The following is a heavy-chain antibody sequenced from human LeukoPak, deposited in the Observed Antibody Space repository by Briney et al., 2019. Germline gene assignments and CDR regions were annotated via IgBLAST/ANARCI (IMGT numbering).Heavy chain of an antibody. CDR1: GGSISSGSYY. CDR3: AGRGSSSGTFNV. D-gene: IGHD2/OR15-2a*01. CDR2: IYTSGST. J-gene: IGHJ3*01. Sequence: PSETLSLTCTVSGGSISSGSYYWSWIRQPAGKGLEWIGRIYTSGSTNYNPSLKSRVTMSVDKSKNQFSLNLASLTAADTALYYCAGRGSSSGTFNVWGPGTFVTVSS. V-gene: IGHV4-61*02.